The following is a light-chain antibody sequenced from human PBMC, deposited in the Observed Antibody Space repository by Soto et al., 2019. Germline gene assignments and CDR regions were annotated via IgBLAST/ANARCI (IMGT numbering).Light chain of an antibody. J-gene: IGKJ5*01. Sequence: DIQMTQSPSSVSAAVGDRVTVTCRASQSIRSRLAWYQQKPGTVPRLLIYAASSLQSGVPSRFSGSGAGTEFTLTITSLQPEDFGTYYCQQGDSFPITFGQGTRLEIK. CDR3: QQGDSFPIT. CDR2: AAS. V-gene: IGKV1-12*01. CDR1: QSIRSR.